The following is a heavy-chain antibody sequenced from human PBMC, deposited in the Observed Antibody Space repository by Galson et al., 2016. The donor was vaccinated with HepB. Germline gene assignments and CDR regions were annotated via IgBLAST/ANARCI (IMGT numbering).Heavy chain of an antibody. D-gene: IGHD5-18*01. Sequence: SLRLSCAASGFTFSSYAMHWVRQAPGKGLEWVAVISYDGSNKYYADSVKGRFTISRDNSKNTLYLQMNSLRDEDTAVYYCARVEVDTAMDYYFDYWGQGTLVTVSS. CDR1: GFTFSSYA. CDR2: ISYDGSNK. CDR3: ARVEVDTAMDYYFDY. V-gene: IGHV3-30*04. J-gene: IGHJ4*02.